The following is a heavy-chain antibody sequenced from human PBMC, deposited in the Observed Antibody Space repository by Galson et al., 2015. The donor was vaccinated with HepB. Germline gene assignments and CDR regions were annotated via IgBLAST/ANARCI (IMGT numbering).Heavy chain of an antibody. CDR3: VKGGLRWLQYHFVY. Sequence: SLRLSCAASGFTFSSYAMHWVRQAPGKGLEYVSVISSNGGNTYYTDSVKVRFTISRDNSKNTLYLQMSSLRAEDTAVYYCVKGGLRWLQYHFVYWGQGTLVTVSS. CDR2: ISSNGGNT. J-gene: IGHJ4*02. D-gene: IGHD5-24*01. CDR1: GFTFSSYA. V-gene: IGHV3-64D*06.